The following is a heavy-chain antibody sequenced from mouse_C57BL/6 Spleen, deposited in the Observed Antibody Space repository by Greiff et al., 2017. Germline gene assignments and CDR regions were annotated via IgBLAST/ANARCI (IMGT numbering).Heavy chain of an antibody. CDR2: IRLKSDNYAT. J-gene: IGHJ3*01. CDR1: GFTFSNYW. V-gene: IGHV6-3*01. Sequence: EVMLVESGGGLVQPGGSMKLSCVASGFTFSNYWMNWVRQSPEKGLEWVAQIRLKSDNYATHYAESVKGRFTISRDDSKSSVYLQMNNLRAEDTGIYYCTGDLSWFAYWGQGTLVTVSA. CDR3: TGDLSWFAY. D-gene: IGHD6-2*01.